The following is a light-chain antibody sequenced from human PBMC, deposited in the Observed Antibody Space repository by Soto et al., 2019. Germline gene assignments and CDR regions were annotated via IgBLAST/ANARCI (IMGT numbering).Light chain of an antibody. Sequence: SALTQPASVSGSPGQSITISCTGTSGDVGRYDFVSWYQQHPGKVPKVLINEVTKRPSGVSNRFSGSKSGNTAFLTISGLPAEDEADYYCCSDAGSGIYVFGTGTKLTVL. CDR3: CSDAGSGIYV. CDR2: EVT. V-gene: IGLV2-23*02. CDR1: SGDVGRYDF. J-gene: IGLJ1*01.